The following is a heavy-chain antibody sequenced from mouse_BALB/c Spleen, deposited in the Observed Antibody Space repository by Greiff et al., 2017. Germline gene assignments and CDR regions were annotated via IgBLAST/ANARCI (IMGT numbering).Heavy chain of an antibody. Sequence: QVQLKQSGAELVRPGSSVKISCKASGYAFSSYWMNWVKQRPGQGLEWIGQIYPGDGDTNYNGKFKGKATLTADKSSSTAYMQLSSLTSEDSAVYFCARSWTTATGFAYWGQGTLVTVSA. D-gene: IGHD1-2*01. CDR2: IYPGDGDT. V-gene: IGHV1-80*01. J-gene: IGHJ3*01. CDR1: GYAFSSYW. CDR3: ARSWTTATGFAY.